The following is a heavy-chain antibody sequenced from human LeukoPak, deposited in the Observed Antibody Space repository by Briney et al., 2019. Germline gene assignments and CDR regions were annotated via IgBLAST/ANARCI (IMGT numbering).Heavy chain of an antibody. CDR1: GGSISSSSYY. Sequence: SETLSLTCTVSGGSISSSSYYWGWIRQPPGKGLEWIASIYYSGSTYYNPSLKSRVTISVDTSKNQFSLKLSSVTAADTAVYYCAIDSSGYYNWFDPWGQGTLVTVSS. CDR2: IYYSGST. CDR3: AIDSSGYYNWFDP. J-gene: IGHJ5*02. D-gene: IGHD3-22*01. V-gene: IGHV4-39*01.